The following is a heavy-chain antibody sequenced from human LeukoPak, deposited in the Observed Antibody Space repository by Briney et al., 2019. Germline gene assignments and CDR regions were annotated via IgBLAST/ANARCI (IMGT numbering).Heavy chain of an antibody. CDR2: ISGSGGST. V-gene: IGHV3-23*01. CDR3: AKSQSYSSSWYRGNY. CDR1: GLTFSNYA. J-gene: IGHJ4*02. D-gene: IGHD6-13*01. Sequence: GGSLRLSCAASGLTFSNYAMHWVRQAPGKGLEWVSAISGSGGSTYYADSVKGRFTISRDNSKNTLYLQMYSLRAEDTAVYYCAKSQSYSSSWYRGNYWGQGTLVTVSS.